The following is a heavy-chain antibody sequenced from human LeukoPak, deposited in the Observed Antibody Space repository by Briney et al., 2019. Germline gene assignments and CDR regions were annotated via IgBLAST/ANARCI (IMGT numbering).Heavy chain of an antibody. J-gene: IGHJ4*02. CDR1: GFTLRSDD. CDR2: TCGSGVNS. Sequence: PGGSLRLSCAASGFTLRSDDMSWVRQAPGKGLEWVAATCGSGVNSYYADSVRGRFTISRDNSQTTLYLQMDGLRAEDTGLYYCAKEYSGYDFDYWGQGTLVTVSS. CDR3: AKEYSGYDFDY. V-gene: IGHV3-23*01. D-gene: IGHD5-12*01.